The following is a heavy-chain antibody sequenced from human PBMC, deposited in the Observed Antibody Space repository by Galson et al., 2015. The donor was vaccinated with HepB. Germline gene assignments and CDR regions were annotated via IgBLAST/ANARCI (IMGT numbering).Heavy chain of an antibody. V-gene: IGHV3-30*01. Sequence: SLRLSCAASGFSFTPYVMHWVRQAPGKGLECVAVISNDERKKCYVDSVRGRFTISRDNSRNTLHLQMDSLRDEDTALYYCARETWGSIDYWGQGALVTVSS. CDR2: ISNDERKK. CDR3: ARETWGSIDY. D-gene: IGHD3-16*01. CDR1: GFSFTPYV. J-gene: IGHJ4*02.